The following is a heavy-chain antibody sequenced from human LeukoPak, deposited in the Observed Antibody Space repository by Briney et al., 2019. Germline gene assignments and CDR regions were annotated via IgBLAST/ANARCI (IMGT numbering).Heavy chain of an antibody. CDR1: GFTFSSYA. CDR3: ARPRLYYYGSGSYDGLLY. Sequence: GGSLRLSCAASGFTFSSYAMHWVRQAPGKGLEWVAVISYDGSNKYYADSVKGRFTISRDNSKNTLYLQMNSLRAEDTAVYYCARPRLYYYGSGSYDGLLYWGQGTLVTVSS. J-gene: IGHJ4*02. D-gene: IGHD3-10*01. CDR2: ISYDGSNK. V-gene: IGHV3-30-3*01.